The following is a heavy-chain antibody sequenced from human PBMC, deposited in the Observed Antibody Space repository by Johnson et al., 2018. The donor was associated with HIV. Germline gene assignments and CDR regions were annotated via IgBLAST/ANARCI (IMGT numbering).Heavy chain of an antibody. CDR3: ASGRPDGSGSYYVDAFHF. Sequence: VQLVESGGGLIQPGGSLRLSCAASGLTVSNIYMSWVRQAPGKGLEWVSVIYSGGNTYYADSVKGRFTLSRDTSKNTVFLQMNSLRAEDTAVYYCASGRPDGSGSYYVDAFHFWGQGTMLTVSS. CDR2: IYSGGNT. J-gene: IGHJ3*01. CDR1: GLTVSNIY. D-gene: IGHD3-22*01. V-gene: IGHV3-53*01.